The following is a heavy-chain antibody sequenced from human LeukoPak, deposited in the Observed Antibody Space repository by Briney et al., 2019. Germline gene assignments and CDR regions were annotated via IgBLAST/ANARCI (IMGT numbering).Heavy chain of an antibody. CDR1: GYTLTELS. CDR3: ATALGGDYVGDAFDI. D-gene: IGHD4-17*01. V-gene: IGHV1-24*01. CDR2: FDPEDGET. J-gene: IGHJ3*02. Sequence: GASVKVSCKVSGYTLTELSMHWVRQAPGKGLEWMGGFDPEDGETIYAQKFQGRVTMTEDTSTDTAYMELSSLRAEDTAVYYCATALGGDYVGDAFDIWGQGTMVTVSS.